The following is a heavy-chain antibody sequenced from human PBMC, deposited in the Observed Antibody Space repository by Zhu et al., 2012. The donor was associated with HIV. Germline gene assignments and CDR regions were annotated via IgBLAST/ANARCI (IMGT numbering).Heavy chain of an antibody. V-gene: IGHV3-20*04. CDR3: AREKGAAYYYDSSGYPTHFDY. D-gene: IGHD3-22*01. CDR1: GFTFDDYG. CDR2: INWNGGST. J-gene: IGHJ4*02. Sequence: EVQLVESGGGVVRPGGSLRLSCAASGFTFDDYGMSWVRQAPGKGLEWVSGINWNGGSTGYADSVKGRFTISRDNAKNSLYLQMNSLRAEDTALYYCAREKGAAYYYDSSGYPTHFDYWAEGTVVTVSS.